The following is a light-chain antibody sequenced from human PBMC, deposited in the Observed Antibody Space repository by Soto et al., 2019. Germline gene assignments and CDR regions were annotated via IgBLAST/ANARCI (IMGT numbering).Light chain of an antibody. CDR1: QSVTTW. V-gene: IGKV1-5*03. J-gene: IGKJ4*01. Sequence: DSQMTQSPSTLSASVGDRVTITCRASQSVTTWLAWYQQKPGKAPKILISKAANLKSAVPSRFSAGGSGAEFTLSCSSLQPDDFVTYYCQQYDSYPLSVGGATQVEIK. CDR3: QQYDSYPLS. CDR2: KAA.